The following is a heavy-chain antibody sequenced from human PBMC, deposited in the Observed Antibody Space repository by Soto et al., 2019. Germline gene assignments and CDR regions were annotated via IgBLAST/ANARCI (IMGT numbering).Heavy chain of an antibody. CDR3: ARDMYASGPNTFDI. J-gene: IGHJ3*02. D-gene: IGHD2-8*01. Sequence: QVQLQEAGPGLVKPSQTLSLTCTVSGGSIINSGYYWNWIRQHPGKGLEWIGFIYYSGRTYYNPSLKSRVTISVDTSKNQFSLKLSSVTAADTAVYYCARDMYASGPNTFDIWGQGKMVTVSS. V-gene: IGHV4-31*03. CDR1: GGSIINSGYY. CDR2: IYYSGRT.